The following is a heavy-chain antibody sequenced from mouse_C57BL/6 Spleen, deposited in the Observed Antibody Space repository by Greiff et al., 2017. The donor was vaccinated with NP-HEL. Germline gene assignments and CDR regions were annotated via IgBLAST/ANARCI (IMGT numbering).Heavy chain of an antibody. D-gene: IGHD2-1*01. J-gene: IGHJ3*01. CDR3: ARGEYYGNYVLAWFAY. Sequence: QVQLQQPGAELVKPGASVKVSCKASGYTFTSYWMHWVKQRPGQGLEWIGRIHPSDSDTNYNQKFKGKATLTVDKSSSTAYMQLSSLTSEDSAVYYWARGEYYGNYVLAWFAYWGQGTLVTVSA. CDR2: IHPSDSDT. V-gene: IGHV1-74*01. CDR1: GYTFTSYW.